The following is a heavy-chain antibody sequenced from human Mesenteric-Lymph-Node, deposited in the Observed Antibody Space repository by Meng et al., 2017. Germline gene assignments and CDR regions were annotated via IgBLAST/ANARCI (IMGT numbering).Heavy chain of an antibody. J-gene: IGHJ4*02. CDR1: GYSFTGYY. Sequence: ASVKVSCKASGYSFTGYYIYWVRQAPGQGLEWMGWINPNSGGTKYAEKFQGRVTMTRDTSISTAYMELSSLRSDDTAVYYCARDLFDWLQTLGYWGQGTRVTVSS. D-gene: IGHD3-9*01. CDR3: ARDLFDWLQTLGY. V-gene: IGHV1-2*02. CDR2: INPNSGGT.